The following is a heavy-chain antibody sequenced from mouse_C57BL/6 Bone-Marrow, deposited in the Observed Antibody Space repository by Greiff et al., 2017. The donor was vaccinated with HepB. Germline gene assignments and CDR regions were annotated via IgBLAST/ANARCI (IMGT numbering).Heavy chain of an antibody. J-gene: IGHJ4*01. D-gene: IGHD3-1*01. Sequence: VQRLQSVPCLFAPPHPLFITCTAPRYSFTSYAISMVRHPPGKGLEWLGVIWTGGGTNYNSALKSRLSISKDNSKSQVFLKMNSLQTDDPARYCCARGRESYATGYWGEGSSVTVS. CDR3: ARGRESYATGY. CDR1: RYSFTSYA. CDR2: IWTGGGT. V-gene: IGHV2-9-1*01.